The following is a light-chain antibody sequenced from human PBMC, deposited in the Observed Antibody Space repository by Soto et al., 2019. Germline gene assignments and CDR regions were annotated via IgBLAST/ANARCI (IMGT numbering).Light chain of an antibody. CDR3: QQRNTWPPAT. V-gene: IGKV3-11*01. J-gene: IGKJ4*01. Sequence: EIVLTQSPATLSLSPGERATLSCRASQSVGRHLAWYQQKPGQAPRLLIYDASNRATGVPARFSGSGSGTDFTLSIRSLEPEDFAVYYCQQRNTWPPATFGGGTKVEIK. CDR2: DAS. CDR1: QSVGRH.